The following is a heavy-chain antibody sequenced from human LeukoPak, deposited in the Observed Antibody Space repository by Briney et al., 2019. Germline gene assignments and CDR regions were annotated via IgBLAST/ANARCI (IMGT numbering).Heavy chain of an antibody. J-gene: IGHJ4*02. CDR3: ASLGEQWSNDY. V-gene: IGHV3-21*01. Sequence: SGGSLRLSCAASGFTFSSYSMNWVRQAPGKGLEWVSSISSSSSYIYYADSVKGRFTISRDNAKNSLYLQMNSLRAEDTAVYYCASLGEQWSNDYWGQGTLVTVSS. D-gene: IGHD6-19*01. CDR1: GFTFSSYS. CDR2: ISSSSSYI.